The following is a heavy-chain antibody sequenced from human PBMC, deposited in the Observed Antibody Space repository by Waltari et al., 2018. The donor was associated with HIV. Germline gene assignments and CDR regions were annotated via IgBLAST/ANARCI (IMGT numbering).Heavy chain of an antibody. CDR1: GFTCGKSW. J-gene: IGHJ4*02. D-gene: IGHD3-3*01. Sequence: EVQLVESGGGLVKPGGSLRLSCAAPGFTCGKSWMCWLRQAPGMGREWDGRLKSKPDGGTTDYAQPVKGRFPSSRDDSKNTLYLEMNSLKAEDTAVYYCTTQGGGYYDFWSGYYYPDYWGQGTLVTVSS. V-gene: IGHV3-15*01. CDR3: TTQGGGYYDFWSGYYYPDY. CDR2: LKSKPDGGTT.